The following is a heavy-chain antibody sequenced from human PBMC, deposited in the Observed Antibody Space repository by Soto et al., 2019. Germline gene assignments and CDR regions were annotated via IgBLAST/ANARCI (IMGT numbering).Heavy chain of an antibody. CDR3: ARDPLGRGEPTT. Sequence: QVQLVQSGADVKKPGSSVKVSCKASGGTFSTYAITWVRQAPGQGLEWMGGIIPVFGTTKYAQKFQGRLTLTADESTRTAYMKLSSLTSDDTAVYYCARDPLGRGEPTTWGQGTLVIVSS. CDR2: IIPVFGTT. CDR1: GGTFSTYA. J-gene: IGHJ5*02. D-gene: IGHD1-26*01. V-gene: IGHV1-69*12.